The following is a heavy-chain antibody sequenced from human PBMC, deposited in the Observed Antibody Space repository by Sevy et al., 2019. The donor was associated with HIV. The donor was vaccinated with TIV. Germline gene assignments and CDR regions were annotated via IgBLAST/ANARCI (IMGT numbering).Heavy chain of an antibody. J-gene: IGHJ4*02. CDR1: GFTFSKAW. D-gene: IGHD3-10*01. CDR2: IKSKTDGWKT. CDR3: TTAHQWFGNLLLD. V-gene: IGHV3-15*01. Sequence: GGSLRLSCAASGFTFSKAWMNWVRQAPGKGPEWVGRIKSKTDGWKTDFAAFVKGRFKTSRDDSNDTLFLQMDNLEVEDTAVYYCTTAHQWFGNLLLDWGQGTLVTVSS.